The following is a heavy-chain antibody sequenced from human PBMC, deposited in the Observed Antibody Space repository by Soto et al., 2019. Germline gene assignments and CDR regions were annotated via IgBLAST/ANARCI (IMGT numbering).Heavy chain of an antibody. J-gene: IGHJ6*02. CDR2: MNPNSGNT. D-gene: IGHD3-3*01. CDR3: ARRRGTYYDFWSGSIGRYGMDV. CDR1: GYTFTSYY. V-gene: IGHV1-8*01. Sequence: ASVKVSCKASGYTFTSYYINWVLQDTGQGLEGMGWMNPNSGNTGYAQKFQGRVTMTRNTSISTAYMELSSLRSEDTAVYYCARRRGTYYDFWSGSIGRYGMDVWGQGTTVTVSS.